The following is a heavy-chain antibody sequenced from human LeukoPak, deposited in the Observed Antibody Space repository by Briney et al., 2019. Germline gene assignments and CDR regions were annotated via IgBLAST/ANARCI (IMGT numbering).Heavy chain of an antibody. CDR1: GFTFDDYA. Sequence: GGSLRLSCAASGFTFDDYAMHWVRQAPGKGLEWVSGISWNSGSIGYADSVKGRFTISRDNAENSLYLQMNSLRAEDTAVYYCASSEDVVVVAATYFQHWGQGTLVTVSS. D-gene: IGHD2-15*01. CDR2: ISWNSGSI. V-gene: IGHV3-9*01. J-gene: IGHJ1*01. CDR3: ASSEDVVVVAATYFQH.